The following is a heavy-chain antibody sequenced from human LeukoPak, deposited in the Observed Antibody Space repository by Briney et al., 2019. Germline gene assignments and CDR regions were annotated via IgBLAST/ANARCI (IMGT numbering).Heavy chain of an antibody. Sequence: GASVKVSCKASGYTFTSYDINWVRQATGQGLEWMGWMNPNSGNTGYAQKFQGRVTMTRNTSISTAYMELSRLRSDDTAVYYCARAPHVVVTAIGDYWGQGTLVTVSS. V-gene: IGHV1-8*01. J-gene: IGHJ4*02. CDR2: MNPNSGNT. CDR3: ARAPHVVVTAIGDY. D-gene: IGHD2-21*02. CDR1: GYTFTSYD.